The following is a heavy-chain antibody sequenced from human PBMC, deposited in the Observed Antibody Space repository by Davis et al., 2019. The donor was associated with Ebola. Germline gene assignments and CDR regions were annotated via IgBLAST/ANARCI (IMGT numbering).Heavy chain of an antibody. J-gene: IGHJ4*02. V-gene: IGHV3-23*01. Sequence: GESLKISCAASGFTFSSYAMSWVRQAPGKGLEWVSAISGSGGSTYYADSVKGRFTISRDNSKNTLYLQMNSLRAEDTAVYYCAKDQYSSSWYNFDYWGQGTLVTVSS. CDR1: GFTFSSYA. CDR2: ISGSGGST. D-gene: IGHD6-13*01. CDR3: AKDQYSSSWYNFDY.